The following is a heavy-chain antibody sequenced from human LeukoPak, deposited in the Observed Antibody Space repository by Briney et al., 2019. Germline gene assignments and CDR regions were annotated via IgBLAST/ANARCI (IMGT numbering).Heavy chain of an antibody. CDR2: INTNTGNP. J-gene: IGHJ4*02. CDR1: GYTFTSYA. CDR3: ARVEALGYLSGYYSF. D-gene: IGHD3-9*01. Sequence: ASVKVSCKASGYTFTSYAMNWVRQAPGQGLEWMGWINTNTGNPTYAQGFTGRFVFSLDTSVSTAYLQISGLKAEDTAVYYCARVEALGYLSGYYSFWGQGTLVTVSS. V-gene: IGHV7-4-1*02.